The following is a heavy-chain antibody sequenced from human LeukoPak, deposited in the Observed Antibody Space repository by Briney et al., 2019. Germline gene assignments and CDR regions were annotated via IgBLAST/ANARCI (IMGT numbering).Heavy chain of an antibody. CDR3: ASLSGVVGGRWFDP. D-gene: IGHD2-15*01. CDR1: GGSISSYY. J-gene: IGHJ5*02. V-gene: IGHV4-59*01. Sequence: PSETLSPTCTVSGGSISSYYWSWIRQPPGKGLEWIGYIYYSGSTNYNPSLKSRVTISVDTSKNQFSLKLSSVTAADTAVYYCASLSGVVGGRWFDPWGQGTLVTVSS. CDR2: IYYSGST.